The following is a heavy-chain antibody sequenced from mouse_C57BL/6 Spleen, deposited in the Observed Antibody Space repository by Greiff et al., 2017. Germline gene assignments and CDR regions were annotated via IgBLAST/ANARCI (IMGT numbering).Heavy chain of an antibody. V-gene: IGHV1-81*01. Sequence: VQLQQSGAELARPGASVKLSCKASGYTFTSYGISWVKQRTGQGLEWIGEIYPRSGNTYYNEKFKGKATLTADKSSSTAYMELRSLTSEDSAVYFCAKLIYYYGSSPAMDYWGQGTSVTVSS. CDR3: AKLIYYYGSSPAMDY. CDR1: GYTFTSYG. J-gene: IGHJ4*01. D-gene: IGHD1-1*01. CDR2: IYPRSGNT.